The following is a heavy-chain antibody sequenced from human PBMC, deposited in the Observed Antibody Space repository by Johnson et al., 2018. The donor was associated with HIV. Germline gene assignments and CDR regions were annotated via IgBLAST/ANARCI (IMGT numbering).Heavy chain of an antibody. CDR2: ISYDGSIK. CDR1: GFTFSNYA. Sequence: QVQLVESGGGVVQPGRSLRLSCAAPGFTFSNYAVHWVRQAPGKGLEWVALISYDGSIKYFADSVKGRFTISRDNSKNTLHLQMNSLRPEDTAVYYCARNSGNGLVLRGDAFDMWGQGTMVTVSS. CDR3: ARNSGNGLVLRGDAFDM. D-gene: IGHD2-8*01. J-gene: IGHJ3*02. V-gene: IGHV3-30-3*01.